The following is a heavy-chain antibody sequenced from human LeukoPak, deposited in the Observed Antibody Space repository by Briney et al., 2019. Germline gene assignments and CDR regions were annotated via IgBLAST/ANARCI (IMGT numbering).Heavy chain of an antibody. CDR2: IYYSGST. CDR1: GGSFSSYY. J-gene: IGHJ5*02. Sequence: SETLSLTCTVSGGSFSSYYWSWIRQPPGKGLEWIGYIYYSGSTNYNPSLKSRVTISVDTSKNQFSLKLSSVTAADTAVYYCAREWWSGSYQNWFDPWGQGTLVTVSS. D-gene: IGHD1-26*01. V-gene: IGHV4-59*01. CDR3: AREWWSGSYQNWFDP.